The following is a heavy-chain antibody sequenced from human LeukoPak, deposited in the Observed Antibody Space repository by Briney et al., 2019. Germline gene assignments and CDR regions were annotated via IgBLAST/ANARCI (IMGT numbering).Heavy chain of an antibody. CDR3: VRHYYVSGTAKGYFQH. Sequence: SETLSLTCAVSGGSVSSYYWSWIRQPHGAGPEWIGYIYYTGSTNYNPSLKSRVTISLDSSTNQFSPNLNSLTTADTAVYYCVRHYYVSGTAKGYFQHWGQGTLVTVSS. CDR1: GGSVSSYY. D-gene: IGHD3-10*01. CDR2: IYYTGST. V-gene: IGHV4-59*02. J-gene: IGHJ1*01.